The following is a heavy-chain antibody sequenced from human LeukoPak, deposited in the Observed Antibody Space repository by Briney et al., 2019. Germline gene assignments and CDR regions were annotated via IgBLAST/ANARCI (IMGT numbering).Heavy chain of an antibody. J-gene: IGHJ5*02. Sequence: ASVKVSCKASGYTFTTYGLSWVRQAPGQGLEWLGWISTYDDNIKYAQSLQGRLTLTTDTSTSTAYMELRSLRSDDTAVYYCARTGNGMVRAQDDPWGQGTLVTVSS. CDR2: ISTYDDNI. CDR3: ARTGNGMVRAQDDP. V-gene: IGHV1-18*01. D-gene: IGHD3-10*01. CDR1: GYTFTTYG.